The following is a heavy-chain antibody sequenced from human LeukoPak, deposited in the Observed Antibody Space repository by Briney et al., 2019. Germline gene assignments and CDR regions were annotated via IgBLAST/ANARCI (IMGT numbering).Heavy chain of an antibody. Sequence: SQTLSLTCAVSGGSISSGGYSWSWIRQPPGKGLEWIGYIYHSGSTYYNPSFKSRVTISVDRSKNQFSLKLSSVTAADTAVYYCASHVTYYGSGSYWGYFDYWGQGTLVTVSS. J-gene: IGHJ4*02. D-gene: IGHD3-10*01. CDR1: GGSISSGGYS. CDR2: IYHSGST. CDR3: ASHVTYYGSGSYWGYFDY. V-gene: IGHV4-30-2*01.